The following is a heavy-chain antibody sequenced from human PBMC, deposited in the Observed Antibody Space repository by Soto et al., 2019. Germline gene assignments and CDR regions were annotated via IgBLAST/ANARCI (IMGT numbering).Heavy chain of an antibody. CDR3: ARDVDWGSGGMDV. Sequence: QVQLQESGPGLVKPSQTLSLTCTVSGGSISSGGYFWSWIRQHPGKGLEWIGYIYYSGSTYYNPSLKTRVTISVDTSQNQLSLKLSSVTAADSAVYYCARDVDWGSGGMDVWGQGTTVTVSS. CDR2: IYYSGST. D-gene: IGHD2-21*01. J-gene: IGHJ6*02. CDR1: GGSISSGGYF. V-gene: IGHV4-31*03.